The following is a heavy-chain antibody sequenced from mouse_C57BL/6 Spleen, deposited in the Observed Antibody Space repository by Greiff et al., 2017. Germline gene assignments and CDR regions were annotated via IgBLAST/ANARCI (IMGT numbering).Heavy chain of an antibody. Sequence: VKLVASGAELVRPGASVTLSCKASGYTFTDYEMHWVKQTPVHGLEWIGAIDPETGGTDYNQKFKGKAILTADKSSSTAYMELRSLTSEDSAVYYCTTPLGYWGQGTTLTVSS. CDR3: TTPLGY. CDR1: GYTFTDYE. J-gene: IGHJ2*01. V-gene: IGHV1-15*01. CDR2: IDPETGGT.